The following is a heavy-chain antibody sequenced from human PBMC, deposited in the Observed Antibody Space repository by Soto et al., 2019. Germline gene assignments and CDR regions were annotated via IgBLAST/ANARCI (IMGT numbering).Heavy chain of an antibody. CDR3: AKDLGDSSSWANWFDP. CDR1: GFTFSSYG. CDR2: ISYDGSNK. D-gene: IGHD6-13*01. Sequence: PGGSLRLSCAASGFTFSSYGMHWVRQAPGKGLEWVAVISYDGSNKYYADSVKGRFTISRDNSKNTLYLQMNSLRAEDTAVYYCAKDLGDSSSWANWFDPWGQGTLVTVSS. J-gene: IGHJ5*02. V-gene: IGHV3-30*18.